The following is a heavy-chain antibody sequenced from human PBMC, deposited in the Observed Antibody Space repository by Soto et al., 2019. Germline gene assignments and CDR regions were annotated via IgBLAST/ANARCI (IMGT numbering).Heavy chain of an antibody. J-gene: IGHJ4*02. CDR1: GLIFSDVW. Sequence: PGGSLRLSCAASGLIFSDVWMTWVRQAPGKGLEWVGRIKTKPDDVTIDYAAPVRGRFTISRDDSKNALYLQMTSLTPDDTGVYYCTTSNLGVDFWGPGTLVTVS. CDR3: TTSNLGVDF. V-gene: IGHV3-15*01. D-gene: IGHD1-1*01. CDR2: IKTKPDDVTI.